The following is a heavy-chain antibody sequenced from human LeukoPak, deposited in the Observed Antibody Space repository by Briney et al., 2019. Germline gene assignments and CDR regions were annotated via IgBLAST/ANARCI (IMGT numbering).Heavy chain of an antibody. CDR2: IYTSGST. V-gene: IGHV4-4*07. J-gene: IGHJ4*02. CDR3: VISSGYYTYDY. Sequence: MPSETLSLTCTVSGGSISTYFWSWIRQPAGKGLEWIGRIYTSGSTNYNPSLKSRVTMSVDTSKNQFSLKLSSVTAADTAVYYCVISSGYYTYDYWGQGTLVTVSS. CDR1: GGSISTYF. D-gene: IGHD3-22*01.